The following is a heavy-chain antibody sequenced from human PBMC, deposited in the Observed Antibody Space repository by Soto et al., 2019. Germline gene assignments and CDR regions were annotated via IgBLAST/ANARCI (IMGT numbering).Heavy chain of an antibody. Sequence: ASVKVSCKSSGYTITSYGISWVRQAPGQGLEWMGWISAYNGNTNYAQKLQGRVTMTTDTSTSTAYMELRSLRSDDTAVYYCARGGIAVAGTANWFDPWGQGTLVTVSS. CDR2: ISAYNGNT. CDR1: GYTITSYG. J-gene: IGHJ5*02. CDR3: ARGGIAVAGTANWFDP. D-gene: IGHD6-19*01. V-gene: IGHV1-18*01.